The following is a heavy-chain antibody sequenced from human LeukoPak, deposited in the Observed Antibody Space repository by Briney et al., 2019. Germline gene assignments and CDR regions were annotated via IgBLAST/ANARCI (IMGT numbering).Heavy chain of an antibody. J-gene: IGHJ4*02. CDR3: ATGHVDTTLIRDPIN. D-gene: IGHD5-18*01. CDR1: GYTLTDLS. CDR2: FDPEDGER. V-gene: IGHV1-24*01. Sequence: ASVKVSCKVSGYTLTDLSIHWVRQAPGKGLEWMGGFDPEDGERVHAQKFQGRLTMTEDTSTDTAYMELSSLRFEDTAVYYCATGHVDTTLIRDPINWGQGTLVTVSS.